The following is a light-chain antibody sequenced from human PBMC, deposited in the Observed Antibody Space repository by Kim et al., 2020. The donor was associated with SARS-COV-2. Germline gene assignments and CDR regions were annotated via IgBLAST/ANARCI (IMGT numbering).Light chain of an antibody. V-gene: IGLV2-23*02. J-gene: IGLJ3*02. CDR3: WSYAGSYNWV. CDR1: SGDVGAFHH. CDR2: EVS. Sequence: QSALTQPASVSGSPGQSITISCTGTSGDVGAFHHVSWYRQYPGKAPKLMIYEVSKRPSGITDRFSGSKSGNTASLTISGLQAEDEADYYCWSYAGSYNWVFGGGTQLTVL.